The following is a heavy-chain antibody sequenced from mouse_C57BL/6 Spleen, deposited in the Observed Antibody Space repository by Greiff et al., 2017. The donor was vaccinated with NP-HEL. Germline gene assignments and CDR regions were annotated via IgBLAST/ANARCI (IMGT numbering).Heavy chain of an antibody. CDR1: GFTFSSYA. CDR3: TRGYGRGYFDY. Sequence: EVQGVESGEGLVKPGGSLKLSCAASGFTFSSYAMSWVRQTPEKRLEWVAYISSGGDYIYYADTVKGRFTISRDNARNTLYLQMSSLKSDDTAMYYCTRGYGRGYFDYWGQGTTLTVSS. D-gene: IGHD1-1*01. J-gene: IGHJ2*01. V-gene: IGHV5-9-1*02. CDR2: ISSGGDYI.